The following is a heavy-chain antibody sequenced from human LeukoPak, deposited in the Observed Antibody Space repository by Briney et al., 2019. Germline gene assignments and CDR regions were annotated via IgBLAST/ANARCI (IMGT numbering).Heavy chain of an antibody. CDR1: GFTFTAYT. V-gene: IGHV3-21*01. D-gene: IGHD2-15*01. Sequence: GGSLRLSCAASGFTFTAYTINWVRQAPGKGLEWVSSISSTSYMNYADSVKGRFTISRDNAKNSVYLQMNSLRAEDTAVYYCARDRGMVAFDYWGQGTLVTVSS. CDR3: ARDRGMVAFDY. J-gene: IGHJ4*02. CDR2: ISSTSYM.